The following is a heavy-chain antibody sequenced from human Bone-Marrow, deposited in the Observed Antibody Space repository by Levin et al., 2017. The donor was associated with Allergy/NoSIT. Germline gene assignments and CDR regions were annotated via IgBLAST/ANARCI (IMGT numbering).Heavy chain of an antibody. CDR1: GGSFSGYY. CDR3: ARGHRYSSSWYGGGVPVRPPLPTNWFDP. J-gene: IGHJ5*02. D-gene: IGHD6-13*01. Sequence: PSETLSLTCAVYGGSFSGYYWSWIRQPPGKGLEWIGEINHSGSTNYNPSLKSRVTISVDTSKNQFSLKLSSVTAADTAVYYCARGHRYSSSWYGGGVPVRPPLPTNWFDPWGQGTLVTVSS. V-gene: IGHV4-34*01. CDR2: INHSGST.